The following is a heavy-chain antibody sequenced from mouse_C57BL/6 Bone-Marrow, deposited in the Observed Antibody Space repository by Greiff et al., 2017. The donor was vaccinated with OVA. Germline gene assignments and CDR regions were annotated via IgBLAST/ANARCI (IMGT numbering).Heavy chain of an antibody. CDR3: AKDLRYYFED. D-gene: IGHD1-1*01. J-gene: IGHJ2*01. CDR1: GYSITSGYY. Sequence: EVQLVESGPGLVKPSQSLSLTCSVTGYSITSGYYWNWIRQFPGNQLECMGYISYDGSTNYNPSLKNRISITRDTSKNQFFMKLKSVTTEDTATYYGAKDLRYYFEDWGQGTTLTVSS. CDR2: ISYDGST. V-gene: IGHV3-6*01.